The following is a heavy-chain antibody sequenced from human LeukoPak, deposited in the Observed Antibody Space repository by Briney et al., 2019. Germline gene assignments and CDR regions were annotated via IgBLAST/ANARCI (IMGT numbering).Heavy chain of an antibody. Sequence: GESLQISCKGSGCIFTSYWIGWVRQMPGKGLEWMGIIYPGDSDTRYSPSFQGQVTISADKSISTAYLQWSSLKASDTAMYYCARHPNYYYGSGSYGIFDYWGQGTLVTVSS. J-gene: IGHJ4*02. D-gene: IGHD3-10*01. CDR3: ARHPNYYYGSGSYGIFDY. V-gene: IGHV5-51*01. CDR1: GCIFTSYW. CDR2: IYPGDSDT.